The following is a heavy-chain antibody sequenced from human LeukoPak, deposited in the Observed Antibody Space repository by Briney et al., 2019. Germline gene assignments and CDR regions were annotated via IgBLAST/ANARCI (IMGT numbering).Heavy chain of an antibody. CDR1: GGSIGSSIYY. Sequence: PLETLSLTCTVSGGSIGSSIYYWGWIRQPPGKGLEWIGNIYYSGSTYYNPSLKSRVTISIDTSKNQFSLKLSSVTAADTAVYYCARRYFDYWGQGTLVTVSS. J-gene: IGHJ4*02. CDR3: ARRYFDY. V-gene: IGHV4-39*07. CDR2: IYYSGST.